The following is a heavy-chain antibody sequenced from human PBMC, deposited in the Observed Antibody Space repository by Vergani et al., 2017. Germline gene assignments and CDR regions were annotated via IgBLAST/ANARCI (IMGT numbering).Heavy chain of an antibody. CDR1: GFTFSSYS. CDR3: TTAIAAAASYFDY. Sequence: EVQLVESGGGLVQPGGSLRLSCAASGFTFSSYSMNWVRQAPGKGLEWVGRIKSKTDGGTTDYAAPVKGRFTISRDDSKNTLYLQMNSLKTEDTAVYYCTTAIAAAASYFDYWGQGTLVTVSS. J-gene: IGHJ4*02. CDR2: IKSKTDGGTT. V-gene: IGHV3-15*01. D-gene: IGHD6-13*01.